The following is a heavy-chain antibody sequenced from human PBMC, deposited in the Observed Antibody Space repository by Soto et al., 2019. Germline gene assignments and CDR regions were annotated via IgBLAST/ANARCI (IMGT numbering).Heavy chain of an antibody. Sequence: ASVKVSCKASGYTFTSFGVNWVRQAPGQGLEWMGGIIPIFGTANYAQKFQGRVTITADESTSTAYMELSSLRSEDTAVYYCAGPAAFDIWGQGTMVTVSS. V-gene: IGHV1-69*13. CDR2: IIPIFGTA. CDR1: GYTFTSFG. CDR3: AGPAAFDI. J-gene: IGHJ3*02.